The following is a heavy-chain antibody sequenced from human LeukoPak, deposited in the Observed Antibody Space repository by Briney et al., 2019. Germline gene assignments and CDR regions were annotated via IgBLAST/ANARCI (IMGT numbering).Heavy chain of an antibody. Sequence: SETLSLTCTVSGGSISSYYWNWIRQPPGKGLEWIGYMSYSGTTNYNPSLKSRVTISIDTSKSQFSLKLNSVTAADTAVYYCARDDYGDFRAEYFQHWGQGTLVTVSS. CDR2: MSYSGTT. V-gene: IGHV4-59*01. CDR3: ARDDYGDFRAEYFQH. D-gene: IGHD4-17*01. J-gene: IGHJ1*01. CDR1: GGSISSYY.